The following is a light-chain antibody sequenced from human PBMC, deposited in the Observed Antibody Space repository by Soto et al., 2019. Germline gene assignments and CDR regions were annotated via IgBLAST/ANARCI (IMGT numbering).Light chain of an antibody. V-gene: IGKV3-20*01. CDR1: QSISSY. CDR3: LQYVDSPET. CDR2: DSS. J-gene: IGKJ4*01. Sequence: EIVLTQSPGTLSLSPGERATLSCRASQSISSYVAWYQQKPGQAPRVLIYDSSSRATGVPDRFSGSGSGTDFTLTISRLEPEDFAVYYCLQYVDSPETFGGGTKVEIK.